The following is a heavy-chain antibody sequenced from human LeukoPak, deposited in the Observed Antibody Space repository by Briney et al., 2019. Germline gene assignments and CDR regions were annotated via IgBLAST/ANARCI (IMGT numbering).Heavy chain of an antibody. CDR1: GFTFSSYA. CDR2: IYSGGST. V-gene: IGHV3-66*01. Sequence: PGGSLRLSCAASGFTFSSYAMHWVRQAPGKGLEWVSVIYSGGSTYYADSVKGRFTISRDNSKDTLYLQMNSLKTEDTAVYYCTTVIRYYYYMDVWGKGTTVTVSS. J-gene: IGHJ6*03. CDR3: TTVIRYYYYMDV. D-gene: IGHD3-16*02.